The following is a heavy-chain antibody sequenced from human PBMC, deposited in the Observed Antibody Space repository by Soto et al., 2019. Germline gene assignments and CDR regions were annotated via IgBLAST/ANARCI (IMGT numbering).Heavy chain of an antibody. D-gene: IGHD2-15*01. CDR1: GLTFSSYA. CDR2: ISGSGGST. V-gene: IGHV3-23*01. J-gene: IGHJ4*02. Sequence: EVQLLESGGGLVQPGGSLRLSCAASGLTFSSYAMSWVRQAPGKGLEWVSAISGSGGSTYYADSVKGRFTISRDNSKNTLYLQMNSLRAEDTAVYYCAKDKSVGYCSGGSCDGGGYWGQGTLVTVSS. CDR3: AKDKSVGYCSGGSCDGGGY.